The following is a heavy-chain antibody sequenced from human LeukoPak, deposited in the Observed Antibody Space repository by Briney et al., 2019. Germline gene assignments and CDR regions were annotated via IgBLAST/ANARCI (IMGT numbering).Heavy chain of an antibody. J-gene: IGHJ4*02. V-gene: IGHV3-23*01. CDR1: GFTFDKYA. Sequence: HPGGSLRLSCAASGFTFDKYAMSWVRQAPGKGLEWVASISHSGGSAYYADSVKGRFNISRDNSKNTLYLQMNSLRAEDTAVYYCAKSAARLYSSGLYFDYWGQGTLVTVSS. CDR2: ISHSGGSA. CDR3: AKSAARLYSSGLYFDY. D-gene: IGHD6-19*01.